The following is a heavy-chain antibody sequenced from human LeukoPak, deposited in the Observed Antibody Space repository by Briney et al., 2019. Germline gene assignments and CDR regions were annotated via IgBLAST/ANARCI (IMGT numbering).Heavy chain of an antibody. J-gene: IGHJ4*02. CDR2: IYDSGST. CDR1: GGYISSYY. D-gene: IGHD3-22*01. Sequence: SETLSLTCSVSGGYISSYYWSWIRQPPGKGLEWIGYIYDSGSTNYNPSLKSRVTISVDTSKNQFSLKLSSVTAADTAVYYRARARFYYDSGGYHYFDYWGQGTLVTVSS. CDR3: ARARFYYDSGGYHYFDY. V-gene: IGHV4-59*01.